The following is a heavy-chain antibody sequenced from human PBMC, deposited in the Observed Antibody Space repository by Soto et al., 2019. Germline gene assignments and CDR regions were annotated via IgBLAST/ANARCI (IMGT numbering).Heavy chain of an antibody. CDR3: ARVGSSGWSPDY. CDR1: GGSISGHY. V-gene: IGHV4-59*11. D-gene: IGHD6-19*01. CDR2: IFYSGST. J-gene: IGHJ4*02. Sequence: LTCTVSGGSISGHYWIWIRQPPGEGMEWIGYIFYSGSTTYNNNPSLKSRVTISVDTSKNQFSLRLSSVTAADTAVYYCARVGSSGWSPDYWGQGTQVTV.